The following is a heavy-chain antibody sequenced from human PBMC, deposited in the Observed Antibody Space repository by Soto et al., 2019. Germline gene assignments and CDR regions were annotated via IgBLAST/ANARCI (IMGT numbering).Heavy chain of an antibody. D-gene: IGHD3-3*01. CDR1: GGSISSGGYY. CDR2: IYYSGST. CDR3: ASEGGFYDFWSGYYLGPYYYYYMDV. Sequence: QVQLQESGPGLVKPSQTLSLTCTVSGGSISSGGYYWSWIRQHPGKGLEWIGYIYYSGSTYYNPSLKSRVTISVDTSKNQFSLKLSSVTAADTAVYYCASEGGFYDFWSGYYLGPYYYYYMDVWGKGTTVTVSS. J-gene: IGHJ6*03. V-gene: IGHV4-31*03.